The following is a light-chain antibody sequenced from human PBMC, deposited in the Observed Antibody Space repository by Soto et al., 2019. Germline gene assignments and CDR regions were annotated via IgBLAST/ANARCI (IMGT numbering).Light chain of an antibody. Sequence: EIVMTQSPATLSVSPGERATLSCRASRSVSTNLAWYQQKPGQAPRLLIYGASTRATGIPARFSGSGSGTEFTLTISSLQSEDFGVYYCHQYNNWHAFGGGTKVEIK. CDR2: GAS. CDR3: HQYNNWHA. CDR1: RSVSTN. J-gene: IGKJ4*01. V-gene: IGKV3-15*01.